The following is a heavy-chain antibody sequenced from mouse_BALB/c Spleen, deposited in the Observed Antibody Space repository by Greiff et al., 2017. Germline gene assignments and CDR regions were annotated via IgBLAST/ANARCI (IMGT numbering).Heavy chain of an antibody. CDR3: ARDTPIHYFYAMDY. CDR1: GYSITSDYA. CDR2: ISYSGST. Sequence: EVQLVESGPGLVKPSQSLSLTCTVTGYSITSDYAWNWIRQFPGNKLEWMGYISYSGSTSYNPSLKSRISITRDTSKNQFFLQLNSVTTEDTATYYCARDTPIHYFYAMDYWGQGTSVTVSS. J-gene: IGHJ4*01. D-gene: IGHD1-2*01. V-gene: IGHV3-2*02.